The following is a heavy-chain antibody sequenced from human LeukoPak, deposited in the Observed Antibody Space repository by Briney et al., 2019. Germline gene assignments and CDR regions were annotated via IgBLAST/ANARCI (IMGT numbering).Heavy chain of an antibody. V-gene: IGHV4-34*01. CDR1: GGSFSGYY. D-gene: IGHD2-2*01. CDR2: INHSGST. J-gene: IGHJ3*02. CDR3: ARVGYCSSTSCYGAFDI. Sequence: SETLSLTCAVYGGSFSGYYWSWIRQPPGKGLEWIGEINHSGSTNYNPSLKSRVTISVDTSKNQFSQKLSSVTAADTAVYYCARVGYCSSTSCYGAFDIWGQGTMVTVSS.